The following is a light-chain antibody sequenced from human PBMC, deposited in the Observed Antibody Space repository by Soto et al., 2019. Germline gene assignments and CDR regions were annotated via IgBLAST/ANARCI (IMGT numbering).Light chain of an antibody. J-gene: IGKJ5*01. CDR3: QQYGTSPPT. Sequence: EIVFTQSPCTLSLSPGERATLSCRASQSVTSNYLAWYQQKPGQAPRLLIYGASSRATGIPDRFSGSGSGTDFTLTISRLEPEDFAVYYCQQYGTSPPTFGQGTRLEIK. V-gene: IGKV3-20*01. CDR2: GAS. CDR1: QSVTSNY.